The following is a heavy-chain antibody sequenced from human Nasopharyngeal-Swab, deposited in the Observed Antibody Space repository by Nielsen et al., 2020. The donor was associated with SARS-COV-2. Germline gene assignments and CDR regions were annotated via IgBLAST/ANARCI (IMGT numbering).Heavy chain of an antibody. J-gene: IGHJ4*02. D-gene: IGHD3-22*01. V-gene: IGHV1-3*01. CDR3: ARISYYDSSGYWPYFDY. CDR2: INAGNGKT. Sequence: ASVKVSCKASGYTFTNYAIHWVRHAPGQRLEWMGWINAGNGKTKSSQKLQGRVTITRDTSASTAYMELSSLRSEDTAVYYCARISYYDSSGYWPYFDYWGQGTLVTVSS. CDR1: GYTFTNYA.